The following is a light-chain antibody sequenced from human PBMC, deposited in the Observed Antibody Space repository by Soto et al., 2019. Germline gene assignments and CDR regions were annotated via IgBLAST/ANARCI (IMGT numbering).Light chain of an antibody. J-gene: IGKJ1*01. CDR1: QSISNY. CDR3: QQIYSDGT. CDR2: AVS. V-gene: IGKV1-39*01. Sequence: DIQMTQSPSSLSASVGDRVTITCRASQSISNYLNWYQLKPGKAPRLLIYAVSSLLSGVPSRFSGSGSGTDFTLTISSLQPEDFATYYCQQIYSDGTFGQGTKVEIK.